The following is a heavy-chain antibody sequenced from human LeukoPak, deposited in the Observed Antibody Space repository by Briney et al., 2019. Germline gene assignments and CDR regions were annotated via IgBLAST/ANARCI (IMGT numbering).Heavy chain of an antibody. V-gene: IGHV3-23*01. Sequence: GGSLRLSCAASGFIFSSYAMNWVRQAPGKGLEWVSAISGSGGSTYYADSVKGRFTISRDNSKNTLYLQMNSLRVEDTAVYYCAKSPGTYSYFYAMDVWGQGTTVTVSS. CDR1: GFIFSSYA. D-gene: IGHD1-26*01. CDR2: ISGSGGST. J-gene: IGHJ6*02. CDR3: AKSPGTYSYFYAMDV.